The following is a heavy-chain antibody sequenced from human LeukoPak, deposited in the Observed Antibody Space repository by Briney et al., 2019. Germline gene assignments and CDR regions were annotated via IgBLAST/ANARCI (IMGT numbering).Heavy chain of an antibody. CDR2: FDPEDGET. CDR3: ATGRLVGATRGLDY. Sequence: ASVKVSCKVSGYTLTKLSMHWVRQAPGKGLEWMGGFDPEDGETIYAQKFQGRVTMTEDTSTDTAYMELSSLRSEDTAVYYCATGRLVGATRGLDYWGQGPLVTVSS. D-gene: IGHD1-26*01. V-gene: IGHV1-24*01. J-gene: IGHJ4*02. CDR1: GYTLTKLS.